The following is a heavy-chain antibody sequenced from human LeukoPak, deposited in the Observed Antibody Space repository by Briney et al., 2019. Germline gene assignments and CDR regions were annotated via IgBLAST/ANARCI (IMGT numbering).Heavy chain of an antibody. CDR1: GFTFNAYA. J-gene: IGHJ3*02. CDR2: IGGSGFGT. CDR3: AKCRGYSYAFPDAFDI. D-gene: IGHD5-18*01. V-gene: IGHV3-23*01. Sequence: GGSLRLSCAGSGFTFNAYAMSWVRQAPGKGLEWVSGIGGSGFGTYYADSVKGRFTISRDNSQNTPYLQMNSLRAEDTAVYYCAKCRGYSYAFPDAFDIWGQGTVVTISS.